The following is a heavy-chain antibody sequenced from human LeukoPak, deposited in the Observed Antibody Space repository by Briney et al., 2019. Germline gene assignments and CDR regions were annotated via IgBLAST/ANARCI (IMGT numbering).Heavy chain of an antibody. CDR1: GGSISSYY. V-gene: IGHV4-4*07. D-gene: IGHD3-22*01. CDR3: ARGPYSYDSSGAFDI. Sequence: SETLSLTCTVSGGSISSYYWSWIRQPAGKGLEWIGRISSSGSTNYNPSLKSRATISVDTSKNQFSLKLSPVTSADTAVYFCARGPYSYDSSGAFDIWGQGTMVTVSS. CDR2: ISSSGST. J-gene: IGHJ3*02.